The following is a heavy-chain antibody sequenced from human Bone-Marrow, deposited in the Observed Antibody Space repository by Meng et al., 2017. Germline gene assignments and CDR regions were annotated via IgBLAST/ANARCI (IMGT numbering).Heavy chain of an antibody. CDR1: GDSVSSNSAA. CDR2: TYYRSKWYN. Sequence: SQTPSLTCAISGDSVSSNSAAWNWIRQPPSRGLEWLGRTYYRSKWYNDYAVSVKSRITINPDTSKNQFSLQLNSVTPEDTAVYYCARDQGYYGSGSYFAFDIWGQGTMVTVSS. CDR3: ARDQGYYGSGSYFAFDI. D-gene: IGHD3-10*01. V-gene: IGHV6-1*01. J-gene: IGHJ3*02.